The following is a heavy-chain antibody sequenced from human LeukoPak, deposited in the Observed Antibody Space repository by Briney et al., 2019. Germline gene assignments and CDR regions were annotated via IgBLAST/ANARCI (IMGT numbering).Heavy chain of an antibody. J-gene: IGHJ3*02. V-gene: IGHV1-8*01. Sequence: ASVKVSCKASGYTFTSYDINWVRQATGQGLEWMGWMNPNSGNTGYAQKFQGRVTMTRNTSISTAYMELSSLRSEDTAVYYCARGLNSDILTGYSAVARNAFDIWGQGTMVTVSS. CDR3: ARGLNSDILTGYSAVARNAFDI. D-gene: IGHD3-9*01. CDR2: MNPNSGNT. CDR1: GYTFTSYD.